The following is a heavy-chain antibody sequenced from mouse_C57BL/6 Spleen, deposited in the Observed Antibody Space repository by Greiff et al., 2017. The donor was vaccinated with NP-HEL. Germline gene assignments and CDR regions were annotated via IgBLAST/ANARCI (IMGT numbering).Heavy chain of an antibody. CDR2: INPNNGGT. Sequence: VQLQQSGPELVKPGASVKIPCKASGYTFTDYNMDWVKQSHGKSLEWIGDINPNNGGTIYNQKFKGKATLTVDKSSSTAYMELRSLTSEDTAVYYCARRGYYYYGSSYCWYFDVWGTGTTVTVAS. V-gene: IGHV1-18*01. CDR1: GYTFTDYN. CDR3: ARRGYYYYGSSYCWYFDV. J-gene: IGHJ1*03. D-gene: IGHD1-1*01.